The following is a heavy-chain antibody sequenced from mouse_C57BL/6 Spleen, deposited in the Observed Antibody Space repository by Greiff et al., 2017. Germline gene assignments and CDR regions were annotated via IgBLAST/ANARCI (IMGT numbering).Heavy chain of an antibody. CDR3: TRGPNWDRGFFDY. CDR2: ISSGGDYI. Sequence: DVMLVESGEGLVKPGGSLKLSCAASGFTFSSYAMSWVRQTPEKRLEWVAYISSGGDYIYYADTVKGRFTISRDNARNTLYLQMSSLKSEDTAMYYCTRGPNWDRGFFDYWGQGTTLTVSS. D-gene: IGHD4-1*01. J-gene: IGHJ2*01. V-gene: IGHV5-9-1*02. CDR1: GFTFSSYA.